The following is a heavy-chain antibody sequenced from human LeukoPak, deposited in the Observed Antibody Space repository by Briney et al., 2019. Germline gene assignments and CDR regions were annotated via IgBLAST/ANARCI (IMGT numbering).Heavy chain of an antibody. CDR2: IKKDGREK. Sequence: GGSLRLSCAASGFTFSTYCMSWVRQAPGKGLDWVANIKKDGREKYYVDSVKGRFTISRDNAKNSLYLQVNSLRAEDTAVYYCAREGYGSGSRGYYYYMDVWGKGTTVTVSS. CDR1: GFTFSTYC. D-gene: IGHD3-10*01. CDR3: AREGYGSGSRGYYYYMDV. V-gene: IGHV3-7*01. J-gene: IGHJ6*03.